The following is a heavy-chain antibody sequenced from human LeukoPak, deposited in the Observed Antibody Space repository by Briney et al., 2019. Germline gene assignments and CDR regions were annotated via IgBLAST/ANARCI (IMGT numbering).Heavy chain of an antibody. Sequence: PGGSLRLSCAASGFTFSSYSMNWVRQAPGKGLEWVSSISSSSSYIYYADSVKGRFTISRDNAKNSLYLQMNSLRAEDTAIYYCAKDDYIVVVMAATIAYWGQGTLVTVSS. CDR3: AKDDYIVVVMAATIAY. D-gene: IGHD2-15*01. J-gene: IGHJ4*02. CDR2: ISSSSSYI. CDR1: GFTFSSYS. V-gene: IGHV3-21*04.